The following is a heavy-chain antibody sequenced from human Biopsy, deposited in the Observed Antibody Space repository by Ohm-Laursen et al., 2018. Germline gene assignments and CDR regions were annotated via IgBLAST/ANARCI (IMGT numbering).Heavy chain of an antibody. D-gene: IGHD7-27*01. CDR2: ISDEGRNK. J-gene: IGHJ4*02. CDR3: AKDLRNNNWGVEN. Sequence: SLRLSCTASGFSFSIYGMHWVRQAPGKGLEWVAGISDEGRNKYYIDSVRVRFTISRYNSKNKLYLQMNNLRAEDTAVFYCAKDLRNNNWGVENWGQGTLVTVSS. CDR1: GFSFSIYG. V-gene: IGHV3-30*18.